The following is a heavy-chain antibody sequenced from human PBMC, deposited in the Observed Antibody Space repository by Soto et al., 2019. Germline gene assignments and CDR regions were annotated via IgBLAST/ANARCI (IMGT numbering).Heavy chain of an antibody. Sequence: QVQLVESGGGVVQPGRSLRLSCAASGFTFSSYGMHWVRQAPGKGLEWVAVISYDGSNKYYADSVKGRFTISRDNSKNTLYLQMNSLRAEDTAVYYCAKDRDDFWSGYYYYYYYGMDVWGQGTTVTVSS. CDR3: AKDRDDFWSGYYYYYYYGMDV. J-gene: IGHJ6*02. D-gene: IGHD3-3*01. CDR2: ISYDGSNK. V-gene: IGHV3-30*18. CDR1: GFTFSSYG.